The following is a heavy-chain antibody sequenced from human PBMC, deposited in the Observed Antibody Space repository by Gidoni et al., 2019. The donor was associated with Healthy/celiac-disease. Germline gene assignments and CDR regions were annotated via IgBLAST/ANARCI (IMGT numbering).Heavy chain of an antibody. CDR3: ARKRGYCSSTSCYKGYWYFDL. Sequence: NARMGVSWIRQPPGKALEWLAHIFSNDEKSYSTSLKSRLTISKDTSKSQVVLTMTNMDPVDTATYYCARKRGYCSSTSCYKGYWYFDLWGRGTLVTVSS. D-gene: IGHD2-2*02. CDR2: IFSNDEK. CDR1: NARMG. V-gene: IGHV2-26*01. J-gene: IGHJ2*01.